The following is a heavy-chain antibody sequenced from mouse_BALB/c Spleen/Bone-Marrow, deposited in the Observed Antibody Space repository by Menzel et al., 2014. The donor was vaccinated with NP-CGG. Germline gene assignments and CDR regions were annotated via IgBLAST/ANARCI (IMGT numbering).Heavy chain of an antibody. CDR1: GYTFTSYW. D-gene: IGHD2-10*02. V-gene: IGHV1-52*01. Sequence: VKLMESGAELVRPGASVKLSCKASGYTFTSYWMNWVKQRPEQGLEWIGRIDPYDSETHYNQKFKDKAILTVDKSSSTACMQLSSLTSEDSAVYYCARGGYGNYGRFAYWGQGTLVTVSA. J-gene: IGHJ3*01. CDR3: ARGGYGNYGRFAY. CDR2: IDPYDSET.